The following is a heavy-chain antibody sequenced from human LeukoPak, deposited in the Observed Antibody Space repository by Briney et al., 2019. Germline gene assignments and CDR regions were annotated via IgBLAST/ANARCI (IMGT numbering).Heavy chain of an antibody. Sequence: PSETLSLTCTVSGYSVSSGHYWGWIRQPAGKGLEWIGTIYHRGSTYYNPSLKSRVTISVDTSKNQFSLNLNSVTAADTAVYYCARVGRYAFDIWGQGTMVSVSS. J-gene: IGHJ3*02. V-gene: IGHV4-38-2*02. CDR3: ARVGRYAFDI. D-gene: IGHD1-1*01. CDR1: GYSVSSGHY. CDR2: IYHRGST.